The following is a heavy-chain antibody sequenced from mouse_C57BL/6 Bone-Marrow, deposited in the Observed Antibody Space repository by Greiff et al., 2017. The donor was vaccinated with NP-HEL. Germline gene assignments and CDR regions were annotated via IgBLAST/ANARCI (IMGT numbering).Heavy chain of an antibody. V-gene: IGHV5-9-1*02. CDR3: TRETGKGTFDY. CDR2: ISSGGDYT. D-gene: IGHD4-1*01. J-gene: IGHJ2*01. Sequence: EVLLVESGAGLVKPGGSLKLSCAASGFTFSSYAMSWVRQTPEQRLEWVAYISSGGDYTYYADTVKGRFTITRDNAGNTLYLQMSSLKSEDTAMYYCTRETGKGTFDYWGQGTTLTVSS. CDR1: GFTFSSYA.